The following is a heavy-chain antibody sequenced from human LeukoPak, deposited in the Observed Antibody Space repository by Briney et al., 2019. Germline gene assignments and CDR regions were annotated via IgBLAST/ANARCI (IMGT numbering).Heavy chain of an antibody. D-gene: IGHD5-12*01. J-gene: IGHJ6*03. Sequence: SETLSLTCAVYGGSFGGYYWSWIRQPPGKGLEWIGYIYYSGSTNYNPSLKSRVTISVDTSKNQFSLKLSSVTAADTAVYYCARDVHVDIVATRVDYYYYMDVWGKGTTVTVSS. CDR1: GGSFGGYY. V-gene: IGHV4-59*01. CDR2: IYYSGST. CDR3: ARDVHVDIVATRVDYYYYMDV.